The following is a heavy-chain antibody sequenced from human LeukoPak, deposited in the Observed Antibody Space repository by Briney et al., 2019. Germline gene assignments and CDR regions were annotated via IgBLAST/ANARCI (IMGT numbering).Heavy chain of an antibody. Sequence: ASVKVSCKASGYTFTSYGISWVRQAPGQGLEWMGWISAYNGNTNYAQKLQGRVTMTTDTSTSTAYMELRSLRSDDTAVYYCARDSGPSRLGEGLCYYWGQGTLVTVSS. CDR3: ARDSGPSRLGEGLCYY. V-gene: IGHV1-18*01. CDR1: GYTFTSYG. CDR2: ISAYNGNT. D-gene: IGHD3-16*01. J-gene: IGHJ4*02.